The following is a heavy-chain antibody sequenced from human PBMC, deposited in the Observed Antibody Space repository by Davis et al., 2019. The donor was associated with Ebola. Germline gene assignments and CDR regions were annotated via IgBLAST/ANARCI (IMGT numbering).Heavy chain of an antibody. CDR3: ARASLTGTRISYYYAMDV. CDR2: MNPNSGNT. J-gene: IGHJ6*02. CDR1: GYTFTSYD. D-gene: IGHD1-7*01. V-gene: IGHV1-8*01. Sequence: ASVKVSCKASGYTFTSYDINWVRQATGQGLEWMGWMNPNSGNTGYAQKFQGRVTMTRNTSISTAYMELSSLRSEDTAVYYCARASLTGTRISYYYAMDVWGQGTTVTVSS.